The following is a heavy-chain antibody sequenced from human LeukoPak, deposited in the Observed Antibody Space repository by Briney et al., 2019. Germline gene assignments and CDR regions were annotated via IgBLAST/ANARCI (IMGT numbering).Heavy chain of an antibody. CDR1: GFTFSSYA. CDR2: ISGSGGST. V-gene: IGHV3-23*01. D-gene: IGHD5-12*01. CDR3: AKGGDIVASDYYYGMDV. Sequence: GGSLRLSCAASGFTFSSYAMSWVRQAPGKGLEWVSAISGSGGSTYYADSVKGRFTISRDNSKNTLYLQMNSLRAEDTAVYYCAKGGDIVASDYYYGMDVWGQGTTVTVSS. J-gene: IGHJ6*02.